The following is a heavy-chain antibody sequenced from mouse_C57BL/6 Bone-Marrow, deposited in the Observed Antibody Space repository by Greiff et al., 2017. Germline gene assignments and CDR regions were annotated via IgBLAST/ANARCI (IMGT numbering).Heavy chain of an antibody. V-gene: IGHV5-16*01. CDR3: AREGIYYDYGGNYFDY. J-gene: IGHJ2*01. CDR2: INYDGSST. Sequence: EVNVVESEGGLVQPGSSMKLSCTASGFTFSDYYMAWVRQVPEKGLEWVANINYDGSSTYYLDSLKSRFIISRDNAKNILYLQMSSLKSEDTATYYCAREGIYYDYGGNYFDYWGQGTTLTVSS. CDR1: GFTFSDYY. D-gene: IGHD2-4*01.